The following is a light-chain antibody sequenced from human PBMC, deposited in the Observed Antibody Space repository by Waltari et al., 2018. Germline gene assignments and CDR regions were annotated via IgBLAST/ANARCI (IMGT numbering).Light chain of an antibody. CDR1: QSISSIY. CDR2: GAS. CDR3: QQYDTSFPVT. J-gene: IGKJ5*01. Sequence: EIVLTQSPGTLSLSPGERASLSCRASQSISSIYVAWYQQKPGQAPRLLIYGASNRATGIPDRFSGSGSGTDFTLTISRLEPEDFALYYCQQYDTSFPVTFGQGTRLEIK. V-gene: IGKV3-20*01.